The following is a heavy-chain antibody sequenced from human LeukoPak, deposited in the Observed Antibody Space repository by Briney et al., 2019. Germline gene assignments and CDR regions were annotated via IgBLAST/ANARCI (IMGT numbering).Heavy chain of an antibody. Sequence: PSETLSLTCTVSGGSISSYYWSWIRQPPGKGLEWIGYIYYSGSTNYNPSLKSRVTISVDTSKNQFSLKLSSVTAADTAVYYCARSHYYGSGSYLLHWGQGTLVTVSS. CDR3: ARSHYYGSGSYLLH. D-gene: IGHD3-10*01. CDR1: GGSISSYY. J-gene: IGHJ1*01. CDR2: IYYSGST. V-gene: IGHV4-59*01.